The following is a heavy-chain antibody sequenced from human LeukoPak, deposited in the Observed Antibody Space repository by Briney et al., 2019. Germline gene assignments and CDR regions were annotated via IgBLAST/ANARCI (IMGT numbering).Heavy chain of an antibody. CDR1: GGSIRSHY. CDR3: ARDRGDYDSSGYYGYFDY. V-gene: IGHV4-59*11. Sequence: SETLSLTCTVSGGSIRSHYWSWIRQPPGKGLEWIGYIYYSGSTNYNPSLKSRVTISVDTSKDQFSLKLSSVTAADTAVYYCARDRGDYDSSGYYGYFDYWGQGALVTVSS. CDR2: IYYSGST. J-gene: IGHJ4*02. D-gene: IGHD3-22*01.